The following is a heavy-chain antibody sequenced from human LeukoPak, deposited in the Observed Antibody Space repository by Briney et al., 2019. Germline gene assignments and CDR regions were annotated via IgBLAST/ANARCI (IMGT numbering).Heavy chain of an antibody. CDR1: GFTFSSYG. Sequence: GGSMSLSCAASGFTFSSYGMRWVRQAPGRGLGWVVFIRYDGSNRYYAASVDGGFTTSRDNAKNTLYLQMNRLRAEDTAVYYCVRGGGIHTSGYDYYWGHGTLVTVSS. CDR3: VRGGGIHTSGYDYY. J-gene: IGHJ4*01. V-gene: IGHV3-30*02. D-gene: IGHD6-19*01. CDR2: IRYDGSNR.